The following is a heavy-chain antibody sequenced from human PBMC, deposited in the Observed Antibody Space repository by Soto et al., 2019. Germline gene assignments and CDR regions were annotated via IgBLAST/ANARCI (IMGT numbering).Heavy chain of an antibody. Sequence: SETLSLTCAVYGGSFSDYYWSWIRQPPGKGLEWIGEINHSGSTNYNPSLKSRVTMSVDTSKNQFSLKLNSVTAADTATYYCARGGISHWAYFYYMDVWDRGTTFTVSS. D-gene: IGHD2-21*01. V-gene: IGHV4-34*01. CDR3: ARGGISHWAYFYYMDV. J-gene: IGHJ6*03. CDR1: GGSFSDYY. CDR2: INHSGST.